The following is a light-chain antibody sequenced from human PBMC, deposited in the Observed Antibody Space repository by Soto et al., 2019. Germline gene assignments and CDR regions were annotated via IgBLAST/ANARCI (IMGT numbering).Light chain of an antibody. CDR3: QQYNSYSRT. CDR1: QSISSW. CDR2: KAS. J-gene: IGKJ1*01. Sequence: DIQMTPSPSTLSASVGDRVTLTCRASQSISSWLAWYQQKPGKAPKLLIYKASSLESGVPSRFSGGGSGTEFTLTISSLQPDDFATYYCQQYNSYSRTFGQGTKVEIK. V-gene: IGKV1-5*03.